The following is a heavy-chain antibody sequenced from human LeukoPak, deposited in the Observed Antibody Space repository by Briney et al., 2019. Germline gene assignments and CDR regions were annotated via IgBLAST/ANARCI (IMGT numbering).Heavy chain of an antibody. V-gene: IGHV3-23*01. J-gene: IGHJ5*02. CDR1: GFTFSSYA. CDR2: ISSSGSST. CDR3: AKDRGQLVPKYNWFDP. D-gene: IGHD6-6*01. Sequence: GGSLRLSCAASGFTFSSYAMNWVRQPPGKGLEWVSAISSSGSSTYYADSVKGRFTISRDNSKNTLYLQMNSLRAEDTAVYYCAKDRGQLVPKYNWFDPWGQGTLVTVSS.